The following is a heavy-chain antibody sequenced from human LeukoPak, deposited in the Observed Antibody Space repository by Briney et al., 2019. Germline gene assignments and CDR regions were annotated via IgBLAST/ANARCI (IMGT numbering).Heavy chain of an antibody. V-gene: IGHV3-30-3*01. CDR1: GFTFSSYA. CDR3: ARAPSKYDFWSGYHYYYMDV. CDR2: ISYDGSNK. D-gene: IGHD3-3*01. J-gene: IGHJ6*03. Sequence: GGSLRLSCAASGFTFSSYAMHWVRQAPGKGLEWVAVISYDGSNKYYADSVKGRFTISRDNSKNTLYLQMNSLRAEDTAVYYCARAPSKYDFWSGYHYYYMDVWGKGTTVTVSS.